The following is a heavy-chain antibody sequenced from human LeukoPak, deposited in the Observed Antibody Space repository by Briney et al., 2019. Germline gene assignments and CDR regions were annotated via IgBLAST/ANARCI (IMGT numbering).Heavy chain of an antibody. J-gene: IGHJ4*02. CDR2: ISGSGDST. Sequence: GGSLRLSCAASGFTFSTYGMNWVRQAPGKGLVWVSSISGSGDSTYYADSVKGRFTISRDNSKNTLYLQMNSLRAEDTAVYYCARRAGGYSHPYDYWGQGTLVTVSS. CDR3: ARRAGGYSHPYDY. D-gene: IGHD4-23*01. V-gene: IGHV3-23*01. CDR1: GFTFSTYG.